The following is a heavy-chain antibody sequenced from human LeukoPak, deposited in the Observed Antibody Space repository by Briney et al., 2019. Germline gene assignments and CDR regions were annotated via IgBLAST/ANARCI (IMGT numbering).Heavy chain of an antibody. CDR1: AFTFDDYA. V-gene: IGHV3-9*01. CDR2: ISWNSGSI. CDR3: AKDHLSKGVITFFDY. D-gene: IGHD3-10*01. Sequence: GGSLRLSCAASAFTFDDYALHWVRQAPGKGLEWVSGISWNSGSIGYADSVKGRFTISRDNAKNSLYLHMNSLRAEDTALYYCAKDHLSKGVITFFDYWGQGTLVTVSS. J-gene: IGHJ4*02.